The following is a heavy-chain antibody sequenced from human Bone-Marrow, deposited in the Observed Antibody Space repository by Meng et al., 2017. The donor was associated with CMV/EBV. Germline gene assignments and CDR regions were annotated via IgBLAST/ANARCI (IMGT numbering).Heavy chain of an antibody. CDR1: GFTLSSYW. CDR2: IKQDGSEK. D-gene: IGHD3-16*01. CDR3: ARGKTLFDP. J-gene: IGHJ5*02. V-gene: IGHV3-7*01. Sequence: GESLKISCAASGFTLSSYWMTWVRQAPGKGLEWVANIKQDGSEKYYVDFVKGRFTISRDNAKNSLYLQMNSLRAEDTAVYYCARGKTLFDPWGQGTLVTVSS.